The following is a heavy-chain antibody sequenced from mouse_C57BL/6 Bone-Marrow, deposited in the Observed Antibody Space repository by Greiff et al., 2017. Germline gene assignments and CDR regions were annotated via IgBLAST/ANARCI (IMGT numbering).Heavy chain of an antibody. J-gene: IGHJ2*01. CDR2: NEAEGGET. CDR3: ARSRGD. CDR1: GFNIKDYY. V-gene: IGHV14-2*01. Sequence: EVQLQQSGAELVKPGASVKLSCTASGFNIKDYYMHWLKQRTEQGLEGSRRNEAEGGETKYTPKVQGKTTITADTSTNTAYLQLSSLTSRDTAVYYCARSRGDWGQGTTLTVSS.